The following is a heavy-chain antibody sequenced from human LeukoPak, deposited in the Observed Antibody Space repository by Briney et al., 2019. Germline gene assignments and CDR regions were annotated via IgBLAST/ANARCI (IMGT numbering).Heavy chain of an antibody. J-gene: IGHJ4*02. V-gene: IGHV4-34*01. Sequence: SETLSLTCAVYGGSFSGYYWSWIRQPPGKGLEWIGEINHSGSTNYNPSLKSRVTLSVDTSKNQFPLKLSSVTAADTAVYYCARRAVRGVIGYWGQGTLVTVSS. CDR2: INHSGST. CDR1: GGSFSGYY. CDR3: ARRAVRGVIGY. D-gene: IGHD3-10*01.